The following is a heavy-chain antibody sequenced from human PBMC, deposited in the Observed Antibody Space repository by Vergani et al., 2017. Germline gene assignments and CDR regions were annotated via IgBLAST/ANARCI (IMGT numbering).Heavy chain of an antibody. Sequence: QVQLQESGPGLVTPSQTLSLTCTVSGGSISSGGFYWSWIRQHPGKGLEWIGSIYYSGLTYYNPSLKSRVAISVDTSKNQFSLKVTSVTAADTAVYFCARQRPGSGWSPGDFDDWGQGILVTVSS. CDR3: ARQRPGSGWSPGDFDD. CDR1: GGSISSGGFY. CDR2: IYYSGLT. V-gene: IGHV4-31*03. J-gene: IGHJ4*02. D-gene: IGHD6-19*01.